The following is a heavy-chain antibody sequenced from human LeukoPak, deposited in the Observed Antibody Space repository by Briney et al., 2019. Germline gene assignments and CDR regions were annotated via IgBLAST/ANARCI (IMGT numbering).Heavy chain of an antibody. V-gene: IGHV3-15*01. CDR3: TTERGSASWYEYYFDN. J-gene: IGHJ4*02. Sequence: AGGSLRLSCAAPGFTFSNAWMSWVRQAPGEGLEWVGRTKSKTDGGATDYAEPVKGRFTISRDDSRATLYLQMSSLKAEDTAVYYCTTERGSASWYEYYFDNWGQGTLVTVAS. D-gene: IGHD6-13*01. CDR1: GFTFSNAW. CDR2: TKSKTDGGAT.